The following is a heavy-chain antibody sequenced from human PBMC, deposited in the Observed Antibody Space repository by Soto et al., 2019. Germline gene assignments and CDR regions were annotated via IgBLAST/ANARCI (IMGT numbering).Heavy chain of an antibody. Sequence: ASVKVSGKTSGYTFTSYGISWVRQAPGQGLEWMGWITANNVNTNYAQKFQGRVTMTTDTSTATAYMELRSLRSDDTAVYYCARDMGGYYFEPNDYWGQGTLVTVSP. V-gene: IGHV1-18*01. CDR1: GYTFTSYG. D-gene: IGHD3-22*01. CDR2: ITANNVNT. CDR3: ARDMGGYYFEPNDY. J-gene: IGHJ4*02.